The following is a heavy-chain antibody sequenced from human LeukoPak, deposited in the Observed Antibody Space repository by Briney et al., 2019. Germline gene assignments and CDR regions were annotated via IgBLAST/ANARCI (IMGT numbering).Heavy chain of an antibody. CDR1: GFTFSRYW. D-gene: IGHD1-26*01. CDR3: ARCGRSDWYFDL. J-gene: IGHJ2*01. V-gene: IGHV3-74*01. CDR2: ISGDARTT. Sequence: GGSLRLSCAASGFTFSRYWMHWVRQAPGKGLVWVSRISGDARTTTYADSVKGRFTIFRDNAKNTLYLQMNILRAEDTAVYYCARCGRSDWYFDLWGRGTLVTVSS.